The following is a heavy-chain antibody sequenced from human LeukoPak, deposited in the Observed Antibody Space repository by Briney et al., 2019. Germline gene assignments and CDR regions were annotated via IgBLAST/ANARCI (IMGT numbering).Heavy chain of an antibody. D-gene: IGHD5-24*01. J-gene: IGHJ4*02. CDR3: VRGAGWLPDY. Sequence: SETLSLTCAVSGASLSSYYCSWIRQSPGKGLEWIGLISYSGSTKYNSSLESRVTISTDTSKSQCSLKLSSVTAADTAVYYCVRGAGWLPDYWGQGTLVTVSS. V-gene: IGHV4-59*01. CDR1: GASLSSYY. CDR2: ISYSGST.